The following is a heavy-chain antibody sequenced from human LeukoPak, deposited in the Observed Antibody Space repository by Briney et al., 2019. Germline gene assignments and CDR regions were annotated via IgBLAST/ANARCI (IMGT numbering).Heavy chain of an antibody. V-gene: IGHV4-34*01. J-gene: IGHJ6*02. CDR1: GGSFSGYY. CDR2: INHRGST. CDR3: ARAGFHYYYGMDV. D-gene: IGHD5-12*01. Sequence: SETLSLTCAVYGGSFSGYYWSWIRQPPGKGLEWIGEINHRGSTNYNPSLKSRVTISVDTSKNQFSLKLSSVTAADTAVYYCARAGFHYYYGMDVWGQGTTVTVSS.